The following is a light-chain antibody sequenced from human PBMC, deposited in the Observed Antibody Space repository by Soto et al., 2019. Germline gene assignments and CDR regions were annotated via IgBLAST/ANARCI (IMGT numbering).Light chain of an antibody. Sequence: SALTHPASVSGSPGQSITIFCTGTSSDIGIYNFVSWYQQHPGKAPKLMIYNVYSRPSGVSSRFSGSKSGNTASLTISWLQAEEEADYYCSSYTSASTYVFGTGTKVTVL. V-gene: IGLV2-14*03. CDR2: NVY. CDR3: SSYTSASTYV. J-gene: IGLJ1*01. CDR1: SSDIGIYNF.